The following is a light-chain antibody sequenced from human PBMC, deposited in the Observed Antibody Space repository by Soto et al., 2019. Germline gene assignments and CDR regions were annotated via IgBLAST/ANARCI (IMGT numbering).Light chain of an antibody. Sequence: EIVLTQSPATLSLSPGERATLSCRASQSVSSYLAWYQQTPGQAPRLLIYDASNRATGIPARFSGGGSGTDFTLTISSLEPEDFAVYYCQQRFNWPRFTFGQGTKLEIK. CDR3: QQRFNWPRFT. CDR1: QSVSSY. V-gene: IGKV3-11*01. J-gene: IGKJ2*01. CDR2: DAS.